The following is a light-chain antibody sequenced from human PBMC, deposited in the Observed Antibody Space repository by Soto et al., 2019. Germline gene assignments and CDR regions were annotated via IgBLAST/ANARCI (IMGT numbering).Light chain of an antibody. CDR3: QQRSNWPLT. CDR1: QSVSSY. V-gene: IGKV3-11*01. J-gene: IGKJ4*01. CDR2: DAS. Sequence: EIVLTQSPATLSLSPGERATLSCRASQSVSSYLAWYQQKPGQAPRLLIYDASNRATGIPARFSCSGSGTDFTLTISCLEPEDFAVYYCQQRSNWPLTFGRGTKVEIK.